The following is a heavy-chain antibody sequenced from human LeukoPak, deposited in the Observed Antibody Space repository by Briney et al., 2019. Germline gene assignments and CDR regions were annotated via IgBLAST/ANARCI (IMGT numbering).Heavy chain of an antibody. CDR2: ISSSSSYI. CDR1: GFTFSSYS. D-gene: IGHD4-17*01. V-gene: IGHV3-21*01. Sequence: GGSLRLSCAASGFTFSSYSMNWVRQAPGKGLEWVSSISSSSSYIYYADSVKGRFTISRDNSKNTLYLQMNSLRAEDTAVYYCAKDPVETYGDYVGNWFDPWGQGTLVTVSS. CDR3: AKDPVETYGDYVGNWFDP. J-gene: IGHJ5*02.